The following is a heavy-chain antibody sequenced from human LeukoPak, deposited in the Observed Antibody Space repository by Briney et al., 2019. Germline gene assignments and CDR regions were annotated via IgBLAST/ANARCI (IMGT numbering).Heavy chain of an antibody. J-gene: IGHJ4*02. CDR2: IHPGDSDT. V-gene: IGHV5-51*01. D-gene: IGHD1-26*01. Sequence: GESLKISCKGSGYRFTSYWIGWVRQMPGKGLEWMGIIHPGDSDTRYSPSFQGQVTISAAKSISTAYMQWSSLKASDTAMNYCARHGTIVGTTTGVDCWGQGTLVTVSS. CDR1: GYRFTSYW. CDR3: ARHGTIVGTTTGVDC.